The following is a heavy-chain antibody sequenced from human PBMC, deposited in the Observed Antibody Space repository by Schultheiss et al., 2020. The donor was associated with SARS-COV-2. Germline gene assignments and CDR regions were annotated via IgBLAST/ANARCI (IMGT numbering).Heavy chain of an antibody. CDR3: ARTGTSWFDP. Sequence: SQTLSLTCAVSGYSISSGYYWGWIRQPPGKGLEWIGSIYHSGSTYYNPSLKSRVTISVDTSKNQFSLKLSSVTAADTAVYYCARTGTSWFDPWGQGTLVTVSS. V-gene: IGHV4-38-2*01. CDR2: IYHSGST. CDR1: GYSISSGYY. J-gene: IGHJ5*02. D-gene: IGHD2-2*01.